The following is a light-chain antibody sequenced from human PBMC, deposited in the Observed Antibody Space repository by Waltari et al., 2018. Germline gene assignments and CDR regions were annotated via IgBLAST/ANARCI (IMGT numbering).Light chain of an antibody. Sequence: EVVMTQSPVTLSVSPGERATLSCRASQSVSDALAWYQQKPGQAPRLLIYGASIRATGIPVRFSGSGSGTEFTLTISSLQSEDLATYYCQQYNNWPPTFGGGTKVQIK. CDR2: GAS. CDR3: QQYNNWPPT. V-gene: IGKV3-15*01. CDR1: QSVSDA. J-gene: IGKJ4*01.